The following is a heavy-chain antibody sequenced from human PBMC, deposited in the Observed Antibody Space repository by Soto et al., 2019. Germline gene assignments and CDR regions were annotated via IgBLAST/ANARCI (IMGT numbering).Heavy chain of an antibody. Sequence: QVQLVESGGGVVQPGRSLRLSCGASGFTFSSYGMHWVRQAPGKGLEWVAVISYEGSNKYYSDSVKGRFTISRDNSKNTLYLQMDSLTAEDTAVYYWAKDFYIYGPHCFDYWGLGTLVTVSS. V-gene: IGHV3-30*18. J-gene: IGHJ4*02. CDR1: GFTFSSYG. CDR3: AKDFYIYGPHCFDY. D-gene: IGHD5-18*01. CDR2: ISYEGSNK.